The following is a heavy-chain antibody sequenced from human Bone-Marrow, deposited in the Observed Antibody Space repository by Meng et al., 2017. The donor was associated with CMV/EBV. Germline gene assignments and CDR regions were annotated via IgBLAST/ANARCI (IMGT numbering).Heavy chain of an antibody. Sequence: GESLKISCAASGFTFSSYGMHWVRQAPGKGLEWVAFIRYDGSNKYYADSVKGRFTISRDNSKNTLYLQMNSLRAEDTAVYYCAKVGTVVTPDGDYWGQGTLVTVPS. CDR1: GFTFSSYG. D-gene: IGHD4-23*01. J-gene: IGHJ4*02. CDR3: AKVGTVVTPDGDY. CDR2: IRYDGSNK. V-gene: IGHV3-30*02.